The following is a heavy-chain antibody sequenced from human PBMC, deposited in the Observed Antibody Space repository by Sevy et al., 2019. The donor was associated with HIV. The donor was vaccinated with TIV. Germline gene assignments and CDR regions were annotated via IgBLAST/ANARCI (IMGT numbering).Heavy chain of an antibody. CDR2: ISSGNGKT. Sequence: ASVKVSCKASGYSFRDYRIHWVRQAPGQSLEWMGWISSGNGKTKYSQNLQGRVSVTRDTSATTAYMELSSLRSEDTAMYYCARERDFGWGFDYWGQGTLVTVSS. J-gene: IGHJ4*02. CDR3: ARERDFGWGFDY. D-gene: IGHD6-19*01. CDR1: GYSFRDYR. V-gene: IGHV1-3*01.